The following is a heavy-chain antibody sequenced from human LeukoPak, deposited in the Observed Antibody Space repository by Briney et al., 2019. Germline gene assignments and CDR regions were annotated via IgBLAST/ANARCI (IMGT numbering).Heavy chain of an antibody. Sequence: GGSLRLSCAASGFTFSSYSMNWVRQAPGKGLEWVSYISSSSSTVYYADSVKGRFTISRDKANNSLNLQVNSLRAEDTAVYYCARGGYCSSTTCYLSDAFDIWGQGTMVTVSS. CDR3: ARGGYCSSTTCYLSDAFDI. CDR1: GFTFSSYS. CDR2: ISSSSSTV. D-gene: IGHD2-2*01. J-gene: IGHJ3*02. V-gene: IGHV3-48*01.